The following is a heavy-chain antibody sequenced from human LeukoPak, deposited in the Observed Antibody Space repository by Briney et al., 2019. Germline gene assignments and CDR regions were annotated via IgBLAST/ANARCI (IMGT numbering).Heavy chain of an antibody. CDR3: ARGGCSSTSCYYYYYMDV. CDR1: GGSISSHY. CDR2: IYYSGST. Sequence: SETLSLTCTVSGGSISSHYWSWIRQPPGKGLEWIGYIYYSGSTNYNPSLKSRVTISVDTSKNQFSLKLSSVTAADTGVYYCARGGCSSTSCYYYYYMDVWGKGTTVTVSS. V-gene: IGHV4-59*11. J-gene: IGHJ6*03. D-gene: IGHD2-2*01.